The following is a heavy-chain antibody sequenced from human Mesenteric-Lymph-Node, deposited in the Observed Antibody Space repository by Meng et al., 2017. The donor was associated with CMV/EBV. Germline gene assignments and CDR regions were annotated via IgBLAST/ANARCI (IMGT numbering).Heavy chain of an antibody. V-gene: IGHV1-69*05. CDR2: IIPIFGTA. Sequence: SVKVSCKASGYTFTTYSISWVRQAPGQGLEWMGGIIPIFGTANYAQKFQGRVTITTDESTSTAYMELSSLRSEDTAVYYCARWGRRAVRVYYYGMDVWGQGTTVTVSS. D-gene: IGHD1-26*01. CDR3: ARWGRRAVRVYYYGMDV. J-gene: IGHJ6*02. CDR1: GYTFTTYS.